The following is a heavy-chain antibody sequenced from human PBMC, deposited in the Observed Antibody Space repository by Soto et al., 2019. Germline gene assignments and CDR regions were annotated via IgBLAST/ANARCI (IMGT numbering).Heavy chain of an antibody. CDR2: ISSGSSVI. D-gene: IGHD4-17*01. Sequence: QVQLVESGGGLVKPGGSLRLSCAASGFSFSDSYMSWIRQAPGKGLEWVSYISSGSSVIYYADAVKRRFTISRDNAKNSLQLQMNSLRAEDTAVYYCARQPPSTVTTFTSWGQGTLVSVSS. J-gene: IGHJ4*02. CDR1: GFSFSDSY. CDR3: ARQPPSTVTTFTS. V-gene: IGHV3-11*01.